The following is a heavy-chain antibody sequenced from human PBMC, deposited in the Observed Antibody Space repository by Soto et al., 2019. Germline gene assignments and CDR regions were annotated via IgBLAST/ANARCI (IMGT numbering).Heavy chain of an antibody. CDR2: ISSSSSTI. D-gene: IGHD3-16*02. V-gene: IGHV3-48*02. J-gene: IGHJ4*02. Sequence: GGSLRLSCAASGFTFSSYSMNWVRQAPGKGLEWVSYISSSSSTIYYADSVKGRFTISRDNAKNSLYLQMNSLRDEDTAVYYCARAPLYYDYVWRSYRYLDYWGQGTLVTVSS. CDR1: GFTFSSYS. CDR3: ARAPLYYDYVWRSYRYLDY.